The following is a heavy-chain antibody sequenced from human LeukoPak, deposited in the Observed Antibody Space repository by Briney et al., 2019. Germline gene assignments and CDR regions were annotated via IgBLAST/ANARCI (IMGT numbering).Heavy chain of an antibody. CDR3: ASGPSITMVRGGQWYYYMDV. J-gene: IGHJ6*03. D-gene: IGHD3-10*01. Sequence: GASVKVSCKASGYTFTSYYMHWVRQAPGQGLEWMGLIDPTGGSTGYAQKFQGRVTITADKSTSTAYMELSSLRSEDTAVYYCASGPSITMVRGGQWYYYMDVWGKGTTVTISS. CDR2: IDPTGGST. CDR1: GYTFTSYY. V-gene: IGHV1-46*01.